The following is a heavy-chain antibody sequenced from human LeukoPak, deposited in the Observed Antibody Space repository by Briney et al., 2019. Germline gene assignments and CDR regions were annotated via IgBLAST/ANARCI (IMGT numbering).Heavy chain of an antibody. Sequence: GGSLRLSCAVSGFTVSTNHMSWVRQAPGRGLEWVSVIYNDGNTYYTDSVKGRFTISRDNSKNTVFLQMNSLRVEDTAMYYCARDERYFDWYYMDVWGEGTPVTVSS. CDR3: ARDERYFDWYYMDV. V-gene: IGHV3-53*01. CDR2: IYNDGNT. CDR1: GFTVSTNH. D-gene: IGHD3-9*01. J-gene: IGHJ6*03.